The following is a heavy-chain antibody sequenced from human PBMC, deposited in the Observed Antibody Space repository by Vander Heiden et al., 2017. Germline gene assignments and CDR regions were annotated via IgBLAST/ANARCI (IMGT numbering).Heavy chain of an antibody. J-gene: IGHJ4*02. V-gene: IGHV3-30*18. CDR2: ISYDGSNK. CDR1: GFTFSSYG. D-gene: IGHD6-19*01. CDR3: AKGRAVAGTPYFDY. Sequence: QVQLVESGGGVVQPGRSLRLSCAASGFTFSSYGMHWVRQAPGKGLEWVAVISYDGSNKYYADSVKGRFTISRDNSKNTLYLQMNSLRAEDTAVYYCAKGRAVAGTPYFDYWGQGTLVTVSS.